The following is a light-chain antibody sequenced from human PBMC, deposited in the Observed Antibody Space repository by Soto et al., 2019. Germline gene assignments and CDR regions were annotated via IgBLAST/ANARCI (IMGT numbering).Light chain of an antibody. CDR2: GAS. V-gene: IGKV3-20*01. Sequence: IVLMQSPGTLSLSPGERATLSCRASQSVSASHLAWYQQKPGQAPRLLIYGASSRATGIPDRFSGSGSGTDFTLTISRLEPEDFAVYYCQQYDSSPRTFGQGTKVEIK. CDR3: QQYDSSPRT. CDR1: QSVSASH. J-gene: IGKJ1*01.